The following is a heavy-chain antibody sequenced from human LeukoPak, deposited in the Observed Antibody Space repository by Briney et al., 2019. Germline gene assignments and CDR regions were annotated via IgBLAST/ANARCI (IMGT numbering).Heavy chain of an antibody. CDR2: IYPGDSDT. CDR1: GYSLISYW. J-gene: IGHJ6*03. Sequence: ESLKISCKASGYSLISYWIGWVRQMPGKGLEWMGIIYPGDSDTRYSPSFQGQVTISADKSISTAYLQWSSLKASDTAMYYCARHPPRNYYDSSGFQLDYYYYMDVWGKGTTVTVSS. V-gene: IGHV5-51*01. D-gene: IGHD3-22*01. CDR3: ARHPPRNYYDSSGFQLDYYYYMDV.